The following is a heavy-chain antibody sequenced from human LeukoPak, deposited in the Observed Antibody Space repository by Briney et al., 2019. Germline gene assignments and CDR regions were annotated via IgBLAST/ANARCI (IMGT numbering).Heavy chain of an antibody. V-gene: IGHV3-30-3*01. CDR3: VTPKVTIDY. CDR2: ISYDGSNK. J-gene: IGHJ4*02. Sequence: PGRSLRLSCAASGFTFSSYAMHWVRQAPGKGLEWVAVISYDGSNKYYADSVKGRFTISRDNSKNTLYLQMNSLRAEDTAVYYCVTPKVTIDYWGQGTLVTVSS. D-gene: IGHD2-21*02. CDR1: GFTFSSYA.